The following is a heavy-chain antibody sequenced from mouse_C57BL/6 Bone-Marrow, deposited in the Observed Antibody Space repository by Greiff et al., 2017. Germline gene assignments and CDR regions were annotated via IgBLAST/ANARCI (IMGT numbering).Heavy chain of an antibody. Sequence: EVQLVESGGDLVKPGGSLKLSCAASGFTFSSYGMSWVRQTPDKRLEWVATISSGGSYTYYPDSVKGRFTISRDNAKNTLYLQMSSLKSEDTAMYYGARHPDYGGPWVAYWGQGTLVTVSA. CDR3: ARHPDYGGPWVAY. V-gene: IGHV5-6*01. CDR2: ISSGGSYT. D-gene: IGHD2-4*01. CDR1: GFTFSSYG. J-gene: IGHJ3*01.